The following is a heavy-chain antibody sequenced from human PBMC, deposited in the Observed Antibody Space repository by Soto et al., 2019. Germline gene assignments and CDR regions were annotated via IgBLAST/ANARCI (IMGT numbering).Heavy chain of an antibody. Sequence: LRLSCAASGFAFNTYALHWVRQAPGKGLEWVAVISYDGSIKYYADSVKGRFTISRDSSRSTLYLQMDSLTTEDTAVYYCACSGSPYKVLVRFDYWGQGTLVTVSS. CDR3: ACSGSPYKVLVRFDY. CDR2: ISYDGSIK. CDR1: GFAFNTYA. V-gene: IGHV3-30*04. J-gene: IGHJ4*02. D-gene: IGHD2-15*01.